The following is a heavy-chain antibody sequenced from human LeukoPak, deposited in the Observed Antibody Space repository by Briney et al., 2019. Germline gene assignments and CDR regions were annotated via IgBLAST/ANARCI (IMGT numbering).Heavy chain of an antibody. V-gene: IGHV4-39*01. Sequence: PSETLSLTCSVSGGAIRSSSYYWGWIRQPPGKGLEWIGTIYYDGTTYYNPSLKSPVTISVDTSTNQFSLKLISLPAADTAVYYCARHSEYHSGSGSASGYFDYWGQGTLVTVSS. CDR2: IYYDGTT. CDR1: GGAIRSSSYY. D-gene: IGHD3-10*01. CDR3: ARHSEYHSGSGSASGYFDY. J-gene: IGHJ4*02.